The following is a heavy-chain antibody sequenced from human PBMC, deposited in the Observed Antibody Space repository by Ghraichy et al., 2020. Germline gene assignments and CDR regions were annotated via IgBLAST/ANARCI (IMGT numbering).Heavy chain of an antibody. V-gene: IGHV3-11*06. CDR3: ARKGGYSLSYYFDY. CDR1: GFTFSDYY. Sequence: LSLTCAASGFTFSDYYMSWIRQAPGKGLEWVSYISSSSSYTNYADSVKGRFTISRDNAKNSLYLQMNSLRAEDTAVYYCARKGGYSLSYYFDYWGQGTLVTVSS. J-gene: IGHJ4*02. D-gene: IGHD2-15*01. CDR2: ISSSSSYT.